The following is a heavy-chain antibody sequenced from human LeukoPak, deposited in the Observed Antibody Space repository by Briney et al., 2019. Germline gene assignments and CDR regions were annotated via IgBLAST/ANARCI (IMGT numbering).Heavy chain of an antibody. D-gene: IGHD3-22*01. Sequence: SETLSLTCTVSGDSISRYYWSWIRQPPGKGLEWIGYIYYSGSTNYNPSLKSRVTISVDTSKNQFSLKLSSVTAADTAVYYCARDGIRRYYDSSGYYGYYYYGMDVWGQGTTVTVSS. CDR3: ARDGIRRYYDSSGYYGYYYYGMDV. CDR1: GDSISRYY. J-gene: IGHJ6*02. CDR2: IYYSGST. V-gene: IGHV4-59*01.